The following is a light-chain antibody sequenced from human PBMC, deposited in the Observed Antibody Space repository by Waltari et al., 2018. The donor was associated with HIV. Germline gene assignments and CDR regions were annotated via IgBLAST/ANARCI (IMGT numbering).Light chain of an antibody. J-gene: IGLJ1*01. Sequence: QSALTHPRSVSRSPGQSVTISCTAPSSDVGGYNYVSWYQQPPGKPPKRMIYDVSKRPSGVPDRFSGSKSGNTASLTIPGLQAEDEADYYCCSYAGSSYVFGTGTKVTVL. CDR3: CSYAGSSYV. CDR2: DVS. V-gene: IGLV2-11*01. CDR1: SSDVGGYNY.